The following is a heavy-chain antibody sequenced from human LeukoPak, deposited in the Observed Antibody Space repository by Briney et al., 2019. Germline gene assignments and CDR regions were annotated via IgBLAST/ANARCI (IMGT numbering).Heavy chain of an antibody. CDR2: IYYSGST. CDR3: ARVRYYYGSGLRWFDP. J-gene: IGHJ5*02. V-gene: IGHV4-39*07. Sequence: SETLSLTCTVSGGSISSSSYYWGWIRQPPGKGLEWMGSIYYSGSTYYNPSLKSRVTISVDTSKNQFSLKLSSVTAADTAVYYCARVRYYYGSGLRWFDPWGQGTLVTVSS. D-gene: IGHD3-10*01. CDR1: GGSISSSSYY.